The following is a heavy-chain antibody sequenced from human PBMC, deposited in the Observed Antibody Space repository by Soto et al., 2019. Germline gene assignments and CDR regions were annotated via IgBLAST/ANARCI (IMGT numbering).Heavy chain of an antibody. CDR3: AREYYYGSGPWY. CDR1: GYTFTSYY. V-gene: IGHV1-2*04. D-gene: IGHD3-10*01. J-gene: IGHJ4*02. CDR2: INPNSGGT. Sequence: ASVKVSCKASGYTFTSYYMHWVRQAPGQGLEWMGWINPNSGGTNYAQKFQGWVTMTRDTSISTAYMELSRLRSDDTAVYYCAREYYYGSGPWYWGQGTLVTAPQ.